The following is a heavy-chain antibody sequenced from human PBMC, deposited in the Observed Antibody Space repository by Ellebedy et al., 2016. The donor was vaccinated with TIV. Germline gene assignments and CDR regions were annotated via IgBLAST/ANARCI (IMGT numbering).Heavy chain of an antibody. V-gene: IGHV5-51*01. CDR3: ARMSSIDGFDV. J-gene: IGHJ3*01. CDR1: GYTSNRYW. CDR2: IYPGDSDT. Sequence: GGSLRLXXQGSGYTSNRYWIAWVRQMPGRGLEWMGIIYPGDSDTRYRPSFRGQVTISVDKSTSTAYLQWRRLKASDTAMYFCARMSSIDGFDVWGQGTMVTVSS. D-gene: IGHD6-6*01.